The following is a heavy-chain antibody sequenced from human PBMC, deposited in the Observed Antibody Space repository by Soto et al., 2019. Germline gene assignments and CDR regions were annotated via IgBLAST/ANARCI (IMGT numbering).Heavy chain of an antibody. V-gene: IGHV4-38-2*01. CDR1: GYSINSDYY. Sequence: SETLSLTCAVSGYSINSDYYWGWLRQPPGKGLEWIGSVDHSGRTYYSPSLRSRLTIFIDTSKNQFSLRLPSVTAADTAMYFCAKKGYYPSGKINLFDSWGPGTLVTVSS. J-gene: IGHJ4*02. CDR3: AKKGYYPSGKINLFDS. CDR2: VDHSGRT. D-gene: IGHD3-10*01.